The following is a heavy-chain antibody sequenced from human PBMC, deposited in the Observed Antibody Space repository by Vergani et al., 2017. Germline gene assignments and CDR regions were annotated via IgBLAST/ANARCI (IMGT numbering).Heavy chain of an antibody. CDR3: TRHWAVVAANNWFDP. Sequence: QLQLQESGPGLVKPSETLSLTCTVSGVSIGSKSYYWGWIRQPPGKGLEWIGTNYYTGTTYYNEAHKSRLTISVDTSKNQFSLNLTSVTAADTAVYYCTRHWAVVAANNWFDPWGQGTLVTVSS. CDR1: GVSIGSKSYY. V-gene: IGHV4-39*01. CDR2: NYYTGTT. D-gene: IGHD2-15*01. J-gene: IGHJ5*02.